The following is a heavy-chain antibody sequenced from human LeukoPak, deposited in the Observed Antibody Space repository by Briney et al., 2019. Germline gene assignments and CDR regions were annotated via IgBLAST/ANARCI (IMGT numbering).Heavy chain of an antibody. CDR2: SSHNEGT. V-gene: IGHV4-34*01. CDR1: GGSISSYY. J-gene: IGHJ4*02. Sequence: SETLSLTRTVSGGSISSYYWTWIRHSPGKGLEWIGESSHNEGTHSNPSLKSRVTMSLDTSKNQFYLNLNSVTAADTAAYYCARGTDAYKLGNIWGQGTLVTVSP. CDR3: ARGTDAYKLGNI. D-gene: IGHD5-24*01.